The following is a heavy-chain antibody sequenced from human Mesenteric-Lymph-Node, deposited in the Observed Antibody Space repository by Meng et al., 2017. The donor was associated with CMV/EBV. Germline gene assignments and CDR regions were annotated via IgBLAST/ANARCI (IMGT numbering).Heavy chain of an antibody. J-gene: IGHJ3*02. CDR3: ARGTYPHAFDI. CDR2: IYYTGST. V-gene: IGHV4-59*08. D-gene: IGHD1-1*01. Sequence: SETLSLTCTVSSGSISSYYWSWIRQPPGKGLEWIGYIYYTGSTNYNPSLKSRVTISVDTSKNQFSLKLSSVTAADTAVYYCARGTYPHAFDIWGQGTMVTVSS. CDR1: SGSISSYY.